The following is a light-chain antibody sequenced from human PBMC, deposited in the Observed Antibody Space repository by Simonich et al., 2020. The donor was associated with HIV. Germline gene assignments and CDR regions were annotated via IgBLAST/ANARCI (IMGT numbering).Light chain of an antibody. Sequence: QSALTQPASVSGSPGQSITISCTGTFSNVGDYNYVSWYQQHPGKAPKLMTYDVNKRPSGVSNRFSGSKSGNTASLTISGLQAEDEADYYCSSYTSSSTWVFGGGTKLTVL. J-gene: IGLJ3*02. CDR3: SSYTSSSTWV. CDR2: DVN. V-gene: IGLV2-14*03. CDR1: FSNVGDYNY.